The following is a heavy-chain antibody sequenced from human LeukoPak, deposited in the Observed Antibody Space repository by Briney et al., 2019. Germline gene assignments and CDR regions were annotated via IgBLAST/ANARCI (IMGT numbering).Heavy chain of an antibody. CDR3: ARGGRAAAGPTPYWYFDL. CDR1: GGSISSYY. D-gene: IGHD6-13*01. Sequence: SETLSLTCTVSGGSISSYYWSWIRQPAGKGLEWIGRIYTSGSTNYNPSLKSRVTMSVDTSKNQFSLKLSSVTAADTAVYYCARGGRAAAGPTPYWYFDLWGRGTLVTVSS. V-gene: IGHV4-4*07. CDR2: IYTSGST. J-gene: IGHJ2*01.